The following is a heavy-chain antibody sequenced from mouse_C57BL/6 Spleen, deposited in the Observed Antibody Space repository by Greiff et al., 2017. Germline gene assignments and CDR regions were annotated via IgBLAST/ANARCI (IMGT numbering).Heavy chain of an antibody. J-gene: IGHJ1*03. D-gene: IGHD1-1*01. Sequence: EVQLQQSVAELVRPGASVKLSCTASGFNIKNTYMHWVKQRPEQGLEWIGRIDPANGNTKYAPKFQGKATITADTSSNTAYLQLSSLTSEDTAIYYYARFRYGSSSDWYFDVWGTGTTVTVSS. V-gene: IGHV14-3*01. CDR1: GFNIKNTY. CDR3: ARFRYGSSSDWYFDV. CDR2: IDPANGNT.